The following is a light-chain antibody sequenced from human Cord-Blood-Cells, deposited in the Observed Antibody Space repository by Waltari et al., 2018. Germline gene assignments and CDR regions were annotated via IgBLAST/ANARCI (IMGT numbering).Light chain of an antibody. V-gene: IGLV2-14*01. CDR1: RSDVGGYNY. CDR2: DVS. CDR3: SSYTSSSTLVV. J-gene: IGLJ2*01. Sequence: QSALTQPASVSGSPGQSVTISCTGTRSDVGGYNYVSWYKQHPGKAPKLMIYDVSNRPSGVSIRFSGSKSGNTASLTISGLQAEDEADYYCSSYTSSSTLVVFGGGTKLTVL.